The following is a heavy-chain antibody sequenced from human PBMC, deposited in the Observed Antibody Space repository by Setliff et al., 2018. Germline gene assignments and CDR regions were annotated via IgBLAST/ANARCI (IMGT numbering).Heavy chain of an antibody. CDR2: IYPGDSDT. Sequence: GESLKISCKAAGYSFTNYWIAWVRQMPGKGLEWMGIIYPGDSDTTYSPSFQGQVTISADKSINTAYLQWSSLKASDTAIYYCARVGPLTDDAFDIWGQGTMVTVSS. D-gene: IGHD1-26*01. CDR3: ARVGPLTDDAFDI. V-gene: IGHV5-51*01. CDR1: GYSFTNYW. J-gene: IGHJ3*02.